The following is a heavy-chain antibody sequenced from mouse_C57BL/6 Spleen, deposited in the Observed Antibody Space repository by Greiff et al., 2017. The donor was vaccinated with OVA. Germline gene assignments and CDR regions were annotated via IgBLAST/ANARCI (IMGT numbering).Heavy chain of an antibody. CDR1: GYTFTSYW. Sequence: QVQLQQPGAELVKPGASVKLSCKASGYTFTSYWMHWVKQRPGQGLEWIGMIHPNSGSTNYNEKFKSKATLTVDKSSSTAYMQLSSLTSEDSAVYYCARCLVYDVGGLTAMGDWGQRTSVTVSS. J-gene: IGHJ4*01. CDR2: IHPNSGST. D-gene: IGHD2-12*01. CDR3: ARCLVYDVGGLTAMGD. V-gene: IGHV1-64*01.